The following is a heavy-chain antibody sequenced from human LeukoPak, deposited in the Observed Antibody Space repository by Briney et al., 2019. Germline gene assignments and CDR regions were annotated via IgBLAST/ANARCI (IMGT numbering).Heavy chain of an antibody. V-gene: IGHV4-34*01. Sequence: PETLSLTCAVYGGSFSGYYWSWIRQPPGKGLEWIGEINHSGSTNYNPSLKSRVTISVDTSKNQFSLKLSSVTAADTAVYYCARGYSSSWYSGYDYWGQGTLVTVSS. CDR1: GGSFSGYY. D-gene: IGHD6-13*01. J-gene: IGHJ4*02. CDR3: ARGYSSSWYSGYDY. CDR2: INHSGST.